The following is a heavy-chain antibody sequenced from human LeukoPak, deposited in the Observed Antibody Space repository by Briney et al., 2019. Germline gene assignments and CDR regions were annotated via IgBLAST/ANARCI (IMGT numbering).Heavy chain of an antibody. CDR3: ARQSGGWSYFDY. D-gene: IGHD6-19*01. Sequence: GGSLRLSCAASGFNLSSYEVNWVRQAPGKGLEALSYISSSDSTIYYADSVKGRFTISRDNAKNSLYLQMNSLRAEDTALYYCARQSGGWSYFDYWGQGTLVTVSS. CDR2: ISSSDSTI. CDR1: GFNLSSYE. J-gene: IGHJ4*02. V-gene: IGHV3-48*03.